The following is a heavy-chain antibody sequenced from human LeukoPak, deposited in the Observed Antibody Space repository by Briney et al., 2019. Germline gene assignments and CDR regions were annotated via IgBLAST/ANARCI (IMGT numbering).Heavy chain of an antibody. V-gene: IGHV3-23*01. CDR1: GFTFIKYA. D-gene: IGHD3-16*02. CDR2: ISGSGRTT. J-gene: IGHJ4*02. Sequence: GGSLRLSCETSGFTFIKYAMIWVRQAPGKGLEWVSDISGSGRTTYYAVSVKGRFIISRDNSNNTVYLQMNSLRAEDTAVYFCAKALPPARYKYYFGSWGQGTLVTVSS. CDR3: AKALPPARYKYYFGS.